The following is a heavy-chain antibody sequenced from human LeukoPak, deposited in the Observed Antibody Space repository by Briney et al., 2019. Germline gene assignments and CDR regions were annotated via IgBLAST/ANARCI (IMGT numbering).Heavy chain of an antibody. CDR1: GGSISSGGYS. CDR3: ARHPFYGVGATRWFDP. V-gene: IGHV4-61*08. D-gene: IGHD1-26*01. J-gene: IGHJ5*02. CDR2: IYYSGST. Sequence: PSETLSLTCAVSGGSISSGGYSWSWIRQPPGKALVWIGYIYYSGSTNYNPSLKSRVTISVDTSKNQFSLKLSSVTAADTAVYYCARHPFYGVGATRWFDPWGQGTLVTVSS.